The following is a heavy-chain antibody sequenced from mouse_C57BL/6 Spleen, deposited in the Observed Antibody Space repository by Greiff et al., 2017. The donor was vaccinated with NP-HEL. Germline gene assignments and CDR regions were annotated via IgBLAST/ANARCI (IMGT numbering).Heavy chain of an antibody. D-gene: IGHD1-1*01. J-gene: IGHJ1*03. CDR3: AYYYGSRGHWYFDV. CDR1: GYTFTSYW. V-gene: IGHV1-50*01. CDR2: IDPSDSYT. Sequence: VQLQQPGAELVKPGASVKLSCKASGYTFTSYWMQWVKQRPGQGLEWIGEIDPSDSYTNYNQKFKGKATLTVDTSSSTAYMQLSSLTSEDSAVYYCAYYYGSRGHWYFDVWGTGTTVTVSS.